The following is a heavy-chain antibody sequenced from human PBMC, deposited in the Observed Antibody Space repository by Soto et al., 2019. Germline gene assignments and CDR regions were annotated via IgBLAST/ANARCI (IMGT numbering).Heavy chain of an antibody. J-gene: IGHJ3*02. CDR1: GYTFTSYG. V-gene: IGHV1-18*01. D-gene: IGHD6-13*01. CDR3: ARSLWKQLDPDDAFEI. CDR2: ISAYNGNT. Sequence: ASVKVSCKASGYTFTSYGISWVRQAPGQGLEWMGWISAYNGNTNYAQKLQGRVTMTTDTSTSTAYMELRSLRSDDTAVYYCARSLWKQLDPDDAFEIWGQGTMVTVSS.